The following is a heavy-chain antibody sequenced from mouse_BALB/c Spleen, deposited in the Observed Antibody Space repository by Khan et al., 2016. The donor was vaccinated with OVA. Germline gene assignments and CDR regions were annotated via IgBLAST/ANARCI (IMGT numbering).Heavy chain of an antibody. J-gene: IGHJ4*01. D-gene: IGHD1-1*01. CDR1: GYTFTSYW. V-gene: IGHV1S41*01. CDR3: ARESYYGSSCYAMDY. Sequence: DLVKPGASVKLSCKASGYTFTSYWINWIKQRPGQGLEWIGRIGPGSGSTYYNEMFKAKATLTVDTSSSTAYIQLRSLSSEDSAVYFCARESYYGSSCYAMDYWGQGTSVTVSS. CDR2: IGPGSGST.